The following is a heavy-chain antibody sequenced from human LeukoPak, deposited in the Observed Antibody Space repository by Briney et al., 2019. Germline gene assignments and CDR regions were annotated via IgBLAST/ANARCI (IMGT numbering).Heavy chain of an antibody. CDR2: IGTAGNT. J-gene: IGHJ4*02. Sequence: LPGGSLILCCAASGFTFSSHDMHWVRQPTGKGLEWVSVIGTAGNTYYTDSVKGRFTISRENANNSLYLQMDNLRAEDTAVYYCARSKSYSSGWTDFDCWGQGTLTTVS. CDR1: GFTFSSHD. V-gene: IGHV3-13*01. CDR3: ARSKSYSSGWTDFDC. D-gene: IGHD6-19*01.